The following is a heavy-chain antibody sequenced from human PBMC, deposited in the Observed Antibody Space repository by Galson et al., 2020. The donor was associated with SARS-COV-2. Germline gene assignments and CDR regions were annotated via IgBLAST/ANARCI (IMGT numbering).Heavy chain of an antibody. CDR1: GGSISSSSYY. V-gene: IGHV4-39*01. CDR2: IYYSGST. Sequence: SETLSLTCTVSGGSISSSSYYWGWIRQPPGKGLEWIGSIYYSGSTYYNPSLKRRVTISVDTSKNQFSLKLSSVTAADTAVYYCARPRGDFWSGYYRDYYYMDVWGKGTTVTVSS. D-gene: IGHD3-3*01. J-gene: IGHJ6*03. CDR3: ARPRGDFWSGYYRDYYYMDV.